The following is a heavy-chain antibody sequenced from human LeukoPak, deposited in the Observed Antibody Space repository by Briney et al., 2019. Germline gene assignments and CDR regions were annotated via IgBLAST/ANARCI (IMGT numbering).Heavy chain of an antibody. J-gene: IGHJ3*02. V-gene: IGHV4-59*08. CDR3: ARVGVVTGLRAFDI. CDR2: FHNSGTS. Sequence: SETLSLTCTVSDDSISDYYRGWIRQPPGKGLEWIGYFHNSGTSTYNPSLKSRVTISVDTSKNQFSLKLSSVTAADTAVYYCARVGVVTGLRAFDIWGQGTMVTVSS. D-gene: IGHD3-22*01. CDR1: DDSISDYY.